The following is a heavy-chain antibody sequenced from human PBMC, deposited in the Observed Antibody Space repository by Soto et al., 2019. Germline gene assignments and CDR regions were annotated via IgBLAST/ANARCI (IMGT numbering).Heavy chain of an antibody. D-gene: IGHD4-4*01. CDR1: GFTFSSYV. CDR3: AKGLNGYSH. CDR2: ISDSGAAT. V-gene: IGHV3-23*01. J-gene: IGHJ4*02. Sequence: EVELLDSGGGLVQPGGSLRLSCAASGFTFSSYVMTWVRQAPGKGLEWVSTISDSGAATYYADSVKGRFTISRDNSKNTLYLQMNALGAEDTALYYCAKGLNGYSHWGQGTLVTVSS.